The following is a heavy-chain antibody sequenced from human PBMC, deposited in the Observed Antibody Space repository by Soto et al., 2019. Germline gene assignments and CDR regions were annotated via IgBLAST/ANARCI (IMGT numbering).Heavy chain of an antibody. D-gene: IGHD3-16*02. CDR3: ASIPAYEYVWGSYRYSFRAFDI. Sequence: SATPHITCPVSCCSIISHYSTWTRQPPGHGLEWIGYIYYSGSTNYNPSLKSRVTISVDTSKNQFSLKLSSVTAADTAVYYCASIPAYEYVWGSYRYSFRAFDIWGQGTMVT. CDR1: CCSIISHY. CDR2: IYYSGST. V-gene: IGHV4-59*07. J-gene: IGHJ3*02.